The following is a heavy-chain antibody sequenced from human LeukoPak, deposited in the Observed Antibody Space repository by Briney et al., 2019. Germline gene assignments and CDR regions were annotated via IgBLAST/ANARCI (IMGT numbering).Heavy chain of an antibody. CDR1: GFTFRRYE. V-gene: IGHV3-48*03. CDR2: ISSSGSTI. CDR3: ARHHSSTWYFDY. J-gene: IGHJ4*02. D-gene: IGHD6-13*01. Sequence: LAGGSLRLSCAASGFTFRRYEMNWVRQAPGKGLEWVSYISSSGSTIYYADSVKGRFTISRDNAKNSLYLQMNSLRAEDTAVYYCARHHSSTWYFDYWGQGTLVTVSS.